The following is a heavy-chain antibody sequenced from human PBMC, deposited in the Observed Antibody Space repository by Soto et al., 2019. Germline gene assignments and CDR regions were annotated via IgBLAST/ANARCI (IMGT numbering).Heavy chain of an antibody. D-gene: IGHD3-9*01. V-gene: IGHV4-34*01. CDR3: ARGFDVLGPLGY. Sequence: PSETLSLTCAVYGGSFSGYYWSWIRQPPGKGLEWIGEINHSGSTNYNPSLKSRVTISVDTSKNQFSLKLSSVTAADTAVYYCARGFDVLGPLGYWGQGTLITVSS. CDR2: INHSGST. CDR1: GGSFSGYY. J-gene: IGHJ4*02.